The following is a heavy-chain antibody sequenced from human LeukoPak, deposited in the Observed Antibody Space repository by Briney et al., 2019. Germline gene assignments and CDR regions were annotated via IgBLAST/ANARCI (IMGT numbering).Heavy chain of an antibody. V-gene: IGHV3-30*18. J-gene: IGHJ6*02. CDR3: AKVQRITMVRGVPDYYYGMDV. CDR1: GFTFSSYG. Sequence: GGSLRLSCAASGFTFSSYGMHWVRQAPGKGLEWVAVISYDGSNKYYADSVKGRFTISRDNSKNTLYLQMNSLRAEDTAVYYCAKVQRITMVRGVPDYYYGMDVWGQGTTVTVSS. D-gene: IGHD3-10*01. CDR2: ISYDGSNK.